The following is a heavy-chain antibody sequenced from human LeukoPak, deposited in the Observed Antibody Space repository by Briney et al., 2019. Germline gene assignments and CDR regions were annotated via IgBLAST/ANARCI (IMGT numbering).Heavy chain of an antibody. V-gene: IGHV4-39*07. D-gene: IGHD1-1*01. CDR3: ASSNEEYSSYYYYMDV. CDR1: GGSISSSSYY. Sequence: SETLSLTCTVSGGSISSSSYYWGWIRQPPGKGLEWIGSIYYSGSTYYNPSLKSRVTISVDTSKNQFSLKLSSVTAADTAVYYCASSNEEYSSYYYYMDVWGKGTTVTVSS. J-gene: IGHJ6*03. CDR2: IYYSGST.